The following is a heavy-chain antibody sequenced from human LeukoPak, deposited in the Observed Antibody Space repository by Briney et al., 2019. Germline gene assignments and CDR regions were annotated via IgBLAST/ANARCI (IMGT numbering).Heavy chain of an antibody. D-gene: IGHD5-12*01. V-gene: IGHV4-61*02. Sequence: SQTLSLTCSVSGDSITSGDSYWTWIRPPAGRGLEWLGLIYTSGSTKYNPSLKSRITMSLDPSKNQISLQLNSVTAADTAVYYCAREYSHWGQGTLVTVSS. CDR3: AREYSH. J-gene: IGHJ4*02. CDR1: GDSITSGDSY. CDR2: IYTSGST.